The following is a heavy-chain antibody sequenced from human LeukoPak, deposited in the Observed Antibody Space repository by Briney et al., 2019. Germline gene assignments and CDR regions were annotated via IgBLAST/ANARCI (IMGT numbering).Heavy chain of an antibody. J-gene: IGHJ3*02. CDR3: ARYIVSYPHDAFDI. CDR2: IYSSGNS. CDR1: QGSFSGYH. V-gene: IGHV4-34*01. D-gene: IGHD1-26*01. Sequence: PSETLSLTCAVYQGSFSGYHFNWIRQAPGKGLEWIGEIYSSGNSNSNPSLKSRVTISVDTSKKQFSLKLSSVTAADTAFYYCARYIVSYPHDAFDIWGQGTMVTVSS.